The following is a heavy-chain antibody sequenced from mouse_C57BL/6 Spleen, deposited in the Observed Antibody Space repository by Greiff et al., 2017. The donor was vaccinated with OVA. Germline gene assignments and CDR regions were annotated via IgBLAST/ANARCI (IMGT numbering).Heavy chain of an antibody. CDR3: ARDLGLGYYAMDY. Sequence: EVQRVESGGGLVKPGGSLKLSCAASGFTFSSYAMSWVRQTPEKRLEWVATISDGGSYTYYPDNVKGRFTISRDNAKNHLYLQMSHLKSEDTAMYYCARDLGLGYYAMDYWGQGTSVTVSS. J-gene: IGHJ4*01. CDR1: GFTFSSYA. V-gene: IGHV5-4*01. CDR2: ISDGGSYT. D-gene: IGHD4-1*01.